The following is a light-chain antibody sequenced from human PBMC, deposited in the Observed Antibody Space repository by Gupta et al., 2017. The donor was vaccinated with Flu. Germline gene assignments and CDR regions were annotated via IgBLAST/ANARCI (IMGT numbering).Light chain of an antibody. CDR2: WAS. Sequence: TLGEGATINCKSSQSGLYSSNKKNYLAWYQQKPGQPPKLIIYWASTRESGVPDRFSGSGYGTDFTLTISSLQAEDVAVYYCQQYYSPPHSFGQGPKLEIK. V-gene: IGKV4-1*01. CDR1: QSGLYSSNKKNY. J-gene: IGKJ2*01. CDR3: QQYYSPPHS.